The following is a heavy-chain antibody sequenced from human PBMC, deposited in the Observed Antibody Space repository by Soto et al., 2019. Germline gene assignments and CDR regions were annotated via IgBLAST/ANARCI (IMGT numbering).Heavy chain of an antibody. D-gene: IGHD3-16*01. Sequence: GGSLRLSCAASGFTFSGSAMHWVRQASGKGLEWVGSIRSKANSYATAYVASVKGRFTISRDDSKKTAYLQMKSLKTEDTAVYYCTRLASGAGVPQNXWGQGTLVTVSX. V-gene: IGHV3-73*01. CDR1: GFTFSGSA. CDR2: IRSKANSYAT. CDR3: TRLASGAGVPQNX. J-gene: IGHJ4*02.